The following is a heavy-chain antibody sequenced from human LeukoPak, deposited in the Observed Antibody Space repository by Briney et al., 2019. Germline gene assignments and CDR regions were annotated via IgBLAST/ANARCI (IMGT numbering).Heavy chain of an antibody. CDR3: ARFRLWFGKFARFDP. J-gene: IGHJ5*02. V-gene: IGHV4-34*01. Sequence: SETLSLTCAVYGGSFSGYYWSWIRQPPGKGLEWIGEINHSGSTNYHPSLKSRVTISVDTSKNQFSLKLSSVTAADTAVYYCARFRLWFGKFARFDPWGQGTLVIVSS. CDR2: INHSGST. D-gene: IGHD3-10*01. CDR1: GGSFSGYY.